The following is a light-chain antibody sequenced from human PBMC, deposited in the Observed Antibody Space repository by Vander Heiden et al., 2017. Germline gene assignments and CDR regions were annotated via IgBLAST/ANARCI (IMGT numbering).Light chain of an antibody. CDR2: QDN. CDR1: KLGHKY. CDR3: QAWDSSTGV. V-gene: IGLV3-1*01. J-gene: IGLJ2*01. Sequence: SYELTQPPSVSVSPGQTASITCSGDKLGHKYACWYQHKPGQSPVLVIYQDNKRPSGIPERFSGSNSGNTATLTISGTQAMDEADYYCQAWDSSTGVFGGGTKLTVL.